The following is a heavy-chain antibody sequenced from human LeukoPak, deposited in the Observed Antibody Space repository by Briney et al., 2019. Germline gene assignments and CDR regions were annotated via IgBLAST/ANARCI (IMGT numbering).Heavy chain of an antibody. CDR1: GFTFSSHS. CDR2: ISGDSRAI. CDR3: ARKPSGSYSDDAFDI. Sequence: GGSLRLSCAASGFTFSSHSMNWVRQAPGMGLEWVSYISGDSRAIYYADSVKGRFTISRDNAKNSLYLQMDSLRAEDTAVNYCARKPSGSYSDDAFDIWGQGTTVSVSS. J-gene: IGHJ3*02. D-gene: IGHD1-26*01. V-gene: IGHV3-48*04.